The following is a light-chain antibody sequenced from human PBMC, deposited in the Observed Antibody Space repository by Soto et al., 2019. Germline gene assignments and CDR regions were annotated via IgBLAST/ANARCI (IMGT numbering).Light chain of an antibody. CDR1: SSDVGYHNY. Sequence: QSVLTQPASVSGSPGQSITLSCTGNSSDVGYHNYVSWYRQHPGKAPRLVIYEVNNRPSGVSNRFSGSKSGNTASLTISGLQAGDEADYYCSSCTSSNTLLYVFGTGTKVTAL. J-gene: IGLJ1*01. CDR3: SSCTSSNTLLYV. V-gene: IGLV2-14*01. CDR2: EVN.